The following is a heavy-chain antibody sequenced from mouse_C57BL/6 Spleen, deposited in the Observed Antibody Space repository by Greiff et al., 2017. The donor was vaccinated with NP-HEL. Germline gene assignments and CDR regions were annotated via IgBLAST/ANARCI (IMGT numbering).Heavy chain of an antibody. D-gene: IGHD2-3*01. CDR1: GYSITSGYY. CDR2: ISYDGSN. V-gene: IGHV3-6*01. J-gene: IGHJ3*01. Sequence: ESGPGLVKPSQSLSLTCSVPGYSITSGYYWNWIRQFPGNKLEWLGYISYDGSNNYNPSLTNRISITRDTSKNQFFLKLNSVTTEDTATYYCARDDDDGYYLFAYWGQGTLVTVSA. CDR3: ARDDDDGYYLFAY.